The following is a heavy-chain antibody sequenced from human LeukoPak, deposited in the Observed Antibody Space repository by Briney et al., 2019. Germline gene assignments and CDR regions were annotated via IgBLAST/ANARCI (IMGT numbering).Heavy chain of an antibody. V-gene: IGHV1-18*01. CDR2: ISGYDGHT. Sequence: GASVKVSCKASGFTFAAYAFGWVRQAPGQGLEWIGWISGYDGHTNYAQNFQGRDTMATDTSTSTVYMDLRSLRSDDTAIYYCVRGFSFGDFDYWGQGTLVTVSS. D-gene: IGHD2/OR15-2a*01. J-gene: IGHJ4*02. CDR1: GFTFAAYA. CDR3: VRGFSFGDFDY.